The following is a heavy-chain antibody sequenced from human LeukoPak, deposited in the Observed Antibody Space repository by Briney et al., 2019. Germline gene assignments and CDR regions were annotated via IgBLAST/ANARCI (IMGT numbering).Heavy chain of an antibody. J-gene: IGHJ4*02. Sequence: SETLSLTCTVSGDSISSSSYYWGWIRQPPGKGLEWIGNIYYSGSTYYNPSLRSRLTISLDTSKNQFSLTLSSVNAADTAVYYCARLQYYYDSNGYYSLYYFDYWGQGTVVTVSS. CDR3: ARLQYYYDSNGYYSLYYFDY. CDR2: IYYSGST. V-gene: IGHV4-39*01. CDR1: GDSISSSSYY. D-gene: IGHD3-22*01.